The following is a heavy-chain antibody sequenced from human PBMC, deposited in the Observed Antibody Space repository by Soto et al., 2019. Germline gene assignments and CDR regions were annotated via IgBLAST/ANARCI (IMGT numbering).Heavy chain of an antibody. CDR2: IYWDDDK. CDR1: GFSLSTSGVG. D-gene: IGHD1-26*01. CDR3: AHRALYSGRYWDGGYFDY. V-gene: IGHV2-5*02. J-gene: IGHJ4*02. Sequence: QITLKESGRTLVKPTQTLTCTFSGFSLSTSGVGVGWIRQSPGKALEWLALIYWDDDKRYSPSLRNRLTITKDXXKXQXXLTMTDMDPVDTATYYCAHRALYSGRYWDGGYFDYWGQGTLVTSSS.